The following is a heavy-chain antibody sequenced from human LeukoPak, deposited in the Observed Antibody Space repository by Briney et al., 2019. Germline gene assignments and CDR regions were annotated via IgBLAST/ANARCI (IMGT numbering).Heavy chain of an antibody. CDR1: GFTFDDYA. V-gene: IGHV3-9*01. J-gene: IGHJ4*02. Sequence: GGSLRLSFAASGFTFDDYAMHWVRQAPGKGLEWVSGISWNSGSIGYADSVKGRFTISRDNAKNSLYLQMNSLRAEDTALYYCAKGGYSYVLYFDYWGQGTLVTVSS. D-gene: IGHD5-18*01. CDR3: AKGGYSYVLYFDY. CDR2: ISWNSGSI.